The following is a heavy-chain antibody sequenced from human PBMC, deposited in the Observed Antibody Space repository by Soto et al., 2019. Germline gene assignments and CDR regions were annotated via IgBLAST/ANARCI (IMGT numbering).Heavy chain of an antibody. J-gene: IGHJ4*02. V-gene: IGHV3-33*01. Sequence: QVQLVESGGGVVQPGRSLRLSCAVSGFTFSSYGMNWVRQAPGKGLEWVAAIYYDGSNKYYADSVRGRFTISRDNYKNTLYLHMSSLRAEDTAVYYCARDSTDDSSGYYAGFDYWGQGTLVTVSS. CDR1: GFTFSSYG. CDR3: ARDSTDDSSGYYAGFDY. D-gene: IGHD3-22*01. CDR2: IYYDGSNK.